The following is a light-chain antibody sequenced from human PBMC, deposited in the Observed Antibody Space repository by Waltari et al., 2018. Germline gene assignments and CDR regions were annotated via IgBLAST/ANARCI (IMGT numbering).Light chain of an antibody. V-gene: IGKV4-1*01. Sequence: DIVMTQSPDSLAVSLGARATLNWKSRQNLLYPSNNKNSLAWYQQKPGQPPKLLIYWASTRQSGVPDRFGGSGSGTDFTLTISSLQAEDVALYYCQQYYSIPWTFGQGTKVEIK. CDR1: QNLLYPSNNKNS. J-gene: IGKJ1*01. CDR2: WAS. CDR3: QQYYSIPWT.